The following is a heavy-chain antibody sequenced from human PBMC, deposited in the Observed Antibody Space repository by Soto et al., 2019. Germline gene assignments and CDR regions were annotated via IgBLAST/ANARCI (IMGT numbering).Heavy chain of an antibody. V-gene: IGHV3-30*18. CDR1: GFTFSSYG. D-gene: IGHD6-13*01. Sequence: QVQLVESGGGVVQPGRSLRLSCAASGFTFSSYGMHWVRQAPGTGLEWVAVISYDGSNKYYADSVKGRFTISRANCKNTLYLQMNSLRAADTAVYYCAKDAAAGRGFDYWGQGTLVTVSS. J-gene: IGHJ4*02. CDR3: AKDAAAGRGFDY. CDR2: ISYDGSNK.